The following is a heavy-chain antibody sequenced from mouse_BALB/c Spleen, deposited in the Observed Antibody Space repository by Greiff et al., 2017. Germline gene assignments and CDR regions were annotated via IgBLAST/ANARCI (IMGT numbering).Heavy chain of an antibody. J-gene: IGHJ2*01. V-gene: IGHV3-8*02. CDR3: ARTYDYDGRYFDY. CDR2: ISYSGST. CDR1: GDSITSGY. D-gene: IGHD2-4*01. Sequence: EVMLVESGPSLVKPSQTLSLTCSVTGDSITSGYWNWIRKFPGNKLEYMGYISYSGSTYYNPSLKSRISITRDTSKNQYYLQLNSVTTEDTATYYCARTYDYDGRYFDYWGQGTTLTVSS.